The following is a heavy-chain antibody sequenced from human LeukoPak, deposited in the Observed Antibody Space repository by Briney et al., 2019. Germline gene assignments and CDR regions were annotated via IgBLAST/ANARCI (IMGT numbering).Heavy chain of an antibody. CDR1: GFTFSIVG. D-gene: IGHD4-23*01. CDR2: IRSDGSDK. Sequence: GGSLRLSCAASGFTFSIVGMHWVRQAPGKGLEWVAFIRSDGSDKRYVDSVKGRFTISRDNSKNTLYLQMNSLRVEDTAVYYCAKLPNTNSDDYWGQGTLVTVSS. CDR3: AKLPNTNSDDY. V-gene: IGHV3-30*02. J-gene: IGHJ4*02.